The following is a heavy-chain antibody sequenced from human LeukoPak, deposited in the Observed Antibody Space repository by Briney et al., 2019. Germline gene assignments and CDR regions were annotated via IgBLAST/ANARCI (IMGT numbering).Heavy chain of an antibody. Sequence: SETLSLTCTVSGGSIDSTSYYWGWFRQPPGKGLEWIGTTYYRANTYYNPSLTSRVSISVDTSKNQFSLKLSSVTAADTAVYYCARVTCGGDCRGHYYYYYMDVWGKGTTVIISS. D-gene: IGHD2-21*02. CDR1: GGSIDSTSYY. V-gene: IGHV4-39*01. CDR2: TYYRANT. J-gene: IGHJ6*03. CDR3: ARVTCGGDCRGHYYYYYMDV.